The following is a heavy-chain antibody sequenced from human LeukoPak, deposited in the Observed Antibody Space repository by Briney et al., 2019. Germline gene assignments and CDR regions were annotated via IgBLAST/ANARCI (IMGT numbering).Heavy chain of an antibody. CDR3: ARGLSGYSSFNWFDP. Sequence: PSETLSLXCAVYGGSFSGYYWSWIRQPPGKGLEWIGEINHSGSTNSNPSLKSRVTISVDTSKNQFSLKLSSVTAADTAVYYCARGLSGYSSFNWFDPWGQGTLATVSS. CDR1: GGSFSGYY. CDR2: INHSGST. J-gene: IGHJ5*02. D-gene: IGHD6-19*01. V-gene: IGHV4-34*01.